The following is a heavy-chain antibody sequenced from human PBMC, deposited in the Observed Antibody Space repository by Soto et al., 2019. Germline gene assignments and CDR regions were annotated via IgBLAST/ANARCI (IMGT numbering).Heavy chain of an antibody. D-gene: IGHD3-3*01. CDR1: GFTFSNAW. CDR2: IKSKTDGGTT. V-gene: IGHV3-15*01. J-gene: IGHJ6*03. CDR3: TGVVITANYYYYMDV. Sequence: EVQLVESGGGLVKPGGSLRLSCAASGFTFSNAWMSWVRQAPGKGLEWVGRIKSKTDGGTTDYAAPVKGRLTISRDDSKNTLYLQMNSLKTEDTAVYYCTGVVITANYYYYMDVWGKGTTVTVSS.